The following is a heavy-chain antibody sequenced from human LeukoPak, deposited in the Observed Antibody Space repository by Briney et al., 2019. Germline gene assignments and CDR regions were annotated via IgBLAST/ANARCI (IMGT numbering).Heavy chain of an antibody. D-gene: IGHD3-9*01. J-gene: IGHJ6*03. CDR2: IIPIFGTA. CDR3: ARGPTYYDILTGYHAGDYYYYMDV. CDR1: GGTFSSYA. Sequence: SVKVSCKASGGTFSSYAISWVRQAPGQGLEWMGGIIPIFGTANYAQKFQGRVTITTDESTSTAYMELSSLRSEDTAVYYCARGPTYYDILTGYHAGDYYYYMDVWGKGTTVTVSS. V-gene: IGHV1-69*05.